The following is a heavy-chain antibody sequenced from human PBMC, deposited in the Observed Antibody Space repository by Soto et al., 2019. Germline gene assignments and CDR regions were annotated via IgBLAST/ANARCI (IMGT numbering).Heavy chain of an antibody. CDR1: GFNFSDHY. CDR3: ARSKEGWTHSLFDH. D-gene: IGHD3-3*01. Sequence: LRLSCVVSGFNFSDHYMTWIRQAPGKGLQWVSSIGGGGAPIYYTQSVKGRFTISRDNAKNSLYLEMSTLRADDTAVYYCARSKEGWTHSLFDHWGQGALVTVPQ. V-gene: IGHV3-11*01. J-gene: IGHJ4*02. CDR2: IGGGGAPI.